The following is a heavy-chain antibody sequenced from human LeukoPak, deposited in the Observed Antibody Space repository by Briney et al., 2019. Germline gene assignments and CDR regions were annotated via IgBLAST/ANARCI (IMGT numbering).Heavy chain of an antibody. Sequence: SEPLSLTCTVSGGSISSYYWSWIRQPAGKGLEWIGRIYTSGGTIYNPSLKSRVTMSVDKSKNQFSLKLSSVTAADTAVYYCARDAAAAGLYYFDYWGQGTLVTVSS. D-gene: IGHD6-13*01. V-gene: IGHV4-4*07. CDR2: IYTSGGT. CDR1: GGSISSYY. CDR3: ARDAAAAGLYYFDY. J-gene: IGHJ4*02.